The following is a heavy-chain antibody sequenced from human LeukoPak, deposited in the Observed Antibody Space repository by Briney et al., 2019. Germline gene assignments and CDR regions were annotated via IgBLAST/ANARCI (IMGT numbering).Heavy chain of an antibody. J-gene: IGHJ6*02. V-gene: IGHV3-30*18. CDR3: AKLVGAHPFEYYYGMDV. CDR2: ISYDGSNK. Sequence: PGRSLRLSCAASGFTFGSYGMHWVRQAPGKGLEWVAVISYDGSNKYYADSVKGRFTISRDNSKNTLYLQMNSLRAEAMAVYYCAKLVGAHPFEYYYGMDVWGQGTTVTVSS. D-gene: IGHD1-26*01. CDR1: GFTFGSYG.